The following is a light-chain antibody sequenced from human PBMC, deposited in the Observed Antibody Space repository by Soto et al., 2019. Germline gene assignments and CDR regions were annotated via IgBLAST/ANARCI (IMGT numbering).Light chain of an antibody. CDR1: QSISRN. V-gene: IGKV1-27*01. CDR2: AAS. Sequence: DIEMTQSPSTLSVSLGERVAISCRTSQSISRNLAWYQQKPGKAPRLLIYAASNLQTGIPTRFSGSGSGTDFTLTISSLEPEDFAIYYCQQYYSSPLTFGPGTNVDIK. J-gene: IGKJ3*01. CDR3: QQYYSSPLT.